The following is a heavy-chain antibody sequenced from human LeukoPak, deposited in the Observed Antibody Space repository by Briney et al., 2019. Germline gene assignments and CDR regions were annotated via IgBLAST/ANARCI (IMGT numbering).Heavy chain of an antibody. CDR2: IRYDGSDK. CDR3: AKDRVYDISGYFDH. D-gene: IGHD3-22*01. Sequence: GGSLRLSCAASGFGFNNYGMHWVRQAPGKGLEWVAFIRYDGSDKYYADSVKGRFTISRDNSKKNLFLQMNSLTTEDTAVYYCAKDRVYDISGYFDHWGQGTLVTVSS. J-gene: IGHJ4*02. V-gene: IGHV3-30*02. CDR1: GFGFNNYG.